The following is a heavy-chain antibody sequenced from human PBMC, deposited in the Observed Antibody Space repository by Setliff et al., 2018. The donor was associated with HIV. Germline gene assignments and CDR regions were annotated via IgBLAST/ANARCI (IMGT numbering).Heavy chain of an antibody. CDR3: ARELPGPPGALDI. J-gene: IGHJ3*02. CDR1: GFTASTYG. D-gene: IGHD7-27*01. V-gene: IGHV3-30*03. Sequence: GGSLRLSCAASGFTASTYGLHWVRQAPGKGLEWVAVISYDGSKTYYADSVKGRFTISRDRSKNTLYLQMNSLRAEDTAVYFCARELPGPPGALDIWGHGTMVTVSS. CDR2: ISYDGSKT.